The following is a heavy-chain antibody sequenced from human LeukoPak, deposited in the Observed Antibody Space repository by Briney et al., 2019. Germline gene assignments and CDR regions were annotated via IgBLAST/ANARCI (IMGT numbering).Heavy chain of an antibody. CDR3: TFYQH. V-gene: IGHV3-49*04. CDR1: GFTFGDYA. Sequence: GSLRLSCTASGFTFGDYAMTWVRQAPGKGLEWVGFIRGKAYGGTTEYAASNKGRFTISRDDSKSIAYLQMNSLKIEDTAVYYCTFYQHWGQGTLVTVSS. CDR2: IRGKAYGGTT. J-gene: IGHJ1*01.